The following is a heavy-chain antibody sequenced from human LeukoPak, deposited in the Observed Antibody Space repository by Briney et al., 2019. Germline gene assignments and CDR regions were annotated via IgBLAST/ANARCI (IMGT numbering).Heavy chain of an antibody. CDR3: AKDVRVGEYYGSGTYLDY. J-gene: IGHJ4*02. CDR2: ISGSAGST. V-gene: IGHV3-23*01. D-gene: IGHD3-10*01. CDR1: GFTFSNFA. Sequence: GGSLRLSCAASGFTFSNFAMSWVRQAPGKGLEWVSLISGSAGSTYYADSVKGRFTISRDNSKNTLYLQMNSLRAEDTALYYCAKDVRVGEYYGSGTYLDYWGQGTLVTVSS.